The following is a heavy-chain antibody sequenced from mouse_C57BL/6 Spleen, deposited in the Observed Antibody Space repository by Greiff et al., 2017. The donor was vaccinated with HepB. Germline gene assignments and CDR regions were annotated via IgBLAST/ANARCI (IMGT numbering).Heavy chain of an antibody. CDR1: GYTFTDYY. D-gene: IGHD4-1*01. Sequence: VQLQQSGPELVKPGASVKISCKASGYTFTDYYMNWVKQSHGKSLEWIGDINPNNGGTSYNQKFKGKATLTVDKSSSTAYMELRSLTSEDSAVYYCARSGGTDDYWGQGTTLTVSS. CDR3: ARSGGTDDY. CDR2: INPNNGGT. J-gene: IGHJ2*01. V-gene: IGHV1-26*01.